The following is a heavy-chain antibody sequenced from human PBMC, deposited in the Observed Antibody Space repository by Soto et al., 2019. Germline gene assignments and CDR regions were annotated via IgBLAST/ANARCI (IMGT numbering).Heavy chain of an antibody. CDR3: ARHHGPTTSENWFDP. V-gene: IGHV1-18*04. J-gene: IGHJ5*02. D-gene: IGHD5-12*01. CDR1: GYTFTSYG. Sequence: ASGKGSCKASGYTFTSYGISWVRQAPGQGLEWMGWISAYNGNTNYAQKLQGRVTMTTDTSTSTAYLELRSLRSDDTAVYYCARHHGPTTSENWFDPWGQGTLATVYS. CDR2: ISAYNGNT.